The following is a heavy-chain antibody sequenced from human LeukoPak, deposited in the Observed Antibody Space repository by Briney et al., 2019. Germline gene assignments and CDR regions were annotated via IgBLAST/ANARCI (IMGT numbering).Heavy chain of an antibody. D-gene: IGHD6-19*01. CDR2: ISGSGGST. Sequence: GGSLRLSCAASGFTFSSYAMSWVRQAPGKGLERVSGISGSGGSTHYAASVKGQFTISRDNSKNTLWLQMNSLRAEDTARYYCAKKGDSGWVFDYWGQGTLVTVSS. CDR3: AKKGDSGWVFDY. J-gene: IGHJ4*02. CDR1: GFTFSSYA. V-gene: IGHV3-23*01.